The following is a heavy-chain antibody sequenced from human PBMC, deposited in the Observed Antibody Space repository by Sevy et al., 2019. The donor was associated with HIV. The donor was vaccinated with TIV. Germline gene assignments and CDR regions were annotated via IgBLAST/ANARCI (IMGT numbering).Heavy chain of an antibody. Sequence: GGSLRLSCAASGFTFSSYAMSWVRQAPGKGLEWVSAISGSGGSTYYADSVKGRFTISRDNSKNTLYRRMISLRAEDTAVYYCAKVKEVATNGGFDYWGQGTLVTVSS. CDR3: AKVKEVATNGGFDY. V-gene: IGHV3-23*01. D-gene: IGHD5-12*01. CDR1: GFTFSSYA. J-gene: IGHJ4*02. CDR2: ISGSGGST.